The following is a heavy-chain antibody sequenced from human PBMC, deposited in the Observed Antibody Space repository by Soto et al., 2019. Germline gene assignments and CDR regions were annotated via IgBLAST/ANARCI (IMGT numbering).Heavy chain of an antibody. CDR2: ISYDGSLQ. D-gene: IGHD5-18*01. CDR3: VSDRGYGHASVPYS. Sequence: QAQLVESGGGVGQPWRSLRLSCAASGFAFSSYGMQWVRQAPGTGLEWVAVISYDGSLQHYADSVKGRFTISRDNSKNMVLLQMSSLRAEDTAVYYCVSDRGYGHASVPYSWGQGTLVSVSS. CDR1: GFAFSSYG. V-gene: IGHV3-30*03. J-gene: IGHJ4*02.